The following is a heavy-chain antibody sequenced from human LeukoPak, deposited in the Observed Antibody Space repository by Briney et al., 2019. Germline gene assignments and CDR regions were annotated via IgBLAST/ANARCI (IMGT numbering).Heavy chain of an antibody. D-gene: IGHD2-8*02. Sequence: SETLSLTCAVSGGSISSSNWWSWVRQPPGKGLEWIGEIYHSGSTNYNPSLKSRVTISVDKSKNQFSLKLSSVTAADTAVYYCARAAGYCPSEICYIGYYGMDVWGQGTTVTVSS. J-gene: IGHJ6*02. CDR2: IYHSGST. CDR1: GGSISSSNW. CDR3: ARAAGYCPSEICYIGYYGMDV. V-gene: IGHV4-4*02.